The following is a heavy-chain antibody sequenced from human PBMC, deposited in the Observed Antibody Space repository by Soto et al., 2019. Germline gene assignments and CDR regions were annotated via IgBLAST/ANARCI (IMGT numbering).Heavy chain of an antibody. V-gene: IGHV3-7*01. D-gene: IGHD3-3*01. CDR1: GFTFSDYW. CDR3: ARDRGWGGGFWSGYDSDYFDY. CDR2: IKQDGSEK. Sequence: EVQLVESGGGLVQPGESLRLSCAASGFTFSDYWMSWVRQAPGKGLEWVANIKQDGSEKYYVDSVRGRFTISRDNAKNSVYLQMNGTKAEDTALYYCARDRGWGGGFWSGYDSDYFDYWGQGTLVTVSS. J-gene: IGHJ4*02.